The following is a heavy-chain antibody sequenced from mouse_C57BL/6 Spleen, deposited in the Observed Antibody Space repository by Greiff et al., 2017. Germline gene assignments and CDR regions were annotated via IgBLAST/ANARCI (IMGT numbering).Heavy chain of an antibody. CDR1: GYAFTNYL. V-gene: IGHV1-54*01. D-gene: IGHD2-1*01. Sequence: VQLQESGAELVRPGTSVKVSCKASGYAFTNYLIEWVKQRPGQGLEWIGVINPGSGGTNYNEKFKGKATLTADKSSSTAYMQLSSLTSEDSAVYFCARRSSYGNYYAMDYWGQGTSVTVSS. CDR2: INPGSGGT. J-gene: IGHJ4*01. CDR3: ARRSSYGNYYAMDY.